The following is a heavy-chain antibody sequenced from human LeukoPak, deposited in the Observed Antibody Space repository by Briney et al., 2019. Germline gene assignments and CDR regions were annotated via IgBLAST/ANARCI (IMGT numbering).Heavy chain of an antibody. CDR1: GSSISSSSYY. CDR2: IYYSGST. Sequence: SETLSLTCTVSGSSISSSSYYWGWIRQPPGKGLEWIGSIYYSGSTYYNPSLKSRVTISVDTSTNQFSLRLSSVTAADTAVYYCARQANAVLTGYYVNYSGQGTLVTVSS. CDR3: ARQANAVLTGYYVNY. V-gene: IGHV4-39*01. J-gene: IGHJ4*02. D-gene: IGHD3-9*01.